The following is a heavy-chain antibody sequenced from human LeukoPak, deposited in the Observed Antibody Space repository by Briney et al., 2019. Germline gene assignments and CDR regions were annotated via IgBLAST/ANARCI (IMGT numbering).Heavy chain of an antibody. J-gene: IGHJ3*02. D-gene: IGHD7-27*01. V-gene: IGHV3-74*01. CDR2: INSDGRST. CDR3: AREVPRTGGQTDAFDI. Sequence: GGSLRPSCAASGFTFSRDWMHWVRQAPGKGLVWVSRINSDGRSTSYADSVKGRFTISRDNAKNTLYLQMNSLRAEDTSVYYCAREVPRTGGQTDAFDIWGQGTMVTVSS. CDR1: GFTFSRDW.